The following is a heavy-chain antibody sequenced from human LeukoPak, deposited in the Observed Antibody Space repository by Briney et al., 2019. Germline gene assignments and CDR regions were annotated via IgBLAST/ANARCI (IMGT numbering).Heavy chain of an antibody. CDR2: INHSGST. V-gene: IGHV4-39*07. J-gene: IGHJ4*02. CDR1: GGSISSGSYY. Sequence: PSETLSLTCTVSGGSISSGSYYWSWIRQPPGKGLEWIGEINHSGSTNYNPSLKSRVTISVDTSKNQFSLKLSSVTAADTAVYYCARLLWRDYWGQGTLVTVSS. CDR3: ARLLWRDY. D-gene: IGHD3-10*01.